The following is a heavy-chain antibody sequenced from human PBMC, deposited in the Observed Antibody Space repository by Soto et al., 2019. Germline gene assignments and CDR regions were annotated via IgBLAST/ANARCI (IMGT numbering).Heavy chain of an antibody. Sequence: QVQLVQSGAEEKKPGSSVKVSCKTSGGTFSSYAISWVRQAPGQGLEWMGGIVPLFRTTNYAQKFQGRVTITADTYTYTVYMELSGLRSGDTAVYYCARGGYSSTWSNLLDRSGLDVWGQGTTVTVSS. D-gene: IGHD6-13*01. CDR3: ARGGYSSTWSNLLDRSGLDV. CDR2: IVPLFRTT. J-gene: IGHJ6*02. V-gene: IGHV1-69*06. CDR1: GGTFSSYA.